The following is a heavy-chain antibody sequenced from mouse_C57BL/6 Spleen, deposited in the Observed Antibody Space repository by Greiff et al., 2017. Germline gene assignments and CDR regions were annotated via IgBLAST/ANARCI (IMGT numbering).Heavy chain of an antibody. CDR3: VRDQVVAPMDY. Sequence: EVKVVESGGGLVQPKGSLTLSCAASGFTFNTYAMHWVRQAPGKGLEWVARLRSKSSNYATYYADSVKDRFTISRDDSQSMLYLQMNNLKTEDTAMYYCVRDQVVAPMDYWGQGTSVTVSS. V-gene: IGHV10-3*01. CDR2: LRSKSSNYAT. D-gene: IGHD1-1*01. CDR1: GFTFNTYA. J-gene: IGHJ4*01.